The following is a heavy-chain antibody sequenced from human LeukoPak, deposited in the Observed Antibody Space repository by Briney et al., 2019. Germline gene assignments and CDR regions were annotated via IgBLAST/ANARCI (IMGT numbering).Heavy chain of an antibody. D-gene: IGHD6-19*01. CDR1: GYTFTSYD. Sequence: VXXKASGYTFTSYDINWVRQATGQGLEWMGWMNPNSGNTGYAQKFQGRVTMTRNTSISTAYKALSSLRSEDTAVYYCARGGDSSGWYGRYYYYYGMDVWGQGTTVTV. J-gene: IGHJ6*02. CDR3: ARGGDSSGWYGRYYYYYGMDV. CDR2: MNPNSGNT. V-gene: IGHV1-8*01.